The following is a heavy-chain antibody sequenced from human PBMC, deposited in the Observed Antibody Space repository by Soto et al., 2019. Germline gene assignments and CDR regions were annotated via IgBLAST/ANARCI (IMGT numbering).Heavy chain of an antibody. CDR1: GYTFTSYE. CDR2: MNPKSGNT. V-gene: IGHV1-8*01. D-gene: IGHD1-26*01. CDR3: ARGVLSGSYYYYYGLDV. Sequence: ASVKVSCKASGYTFTSYEINWVRQATGQGLEWMGWMNPKSGNTGYAQKFQGRVTMTRNTSISTTYMELNSLRSEDTAVYYCARGVLSGSYYYYYGLDVWGQGTTVTVSS. J-gene: IGHJ6*02.